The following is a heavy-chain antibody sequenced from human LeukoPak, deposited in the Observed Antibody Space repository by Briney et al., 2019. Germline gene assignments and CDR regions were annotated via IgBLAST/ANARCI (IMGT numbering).Heavy chain of an antibody. J-gene: IGHJ4*02. Sequence: PGGSLRLSCSASGFTFERYSMNWVRQAPGKGLEWVSSISSSSRYIYYADSVKGRFTISRDNAKNSLYLQMNSLRAEDTAVYYCARDTSGVRYIFDYWGQGTLVTVSS. CDR2: ISSSSRYI. CDR3: ARDTSGVRYIFDY. CDR1: GFTFERYS. V-gene: IGHV3-21*01. D-gene: IGHD3-9*01.